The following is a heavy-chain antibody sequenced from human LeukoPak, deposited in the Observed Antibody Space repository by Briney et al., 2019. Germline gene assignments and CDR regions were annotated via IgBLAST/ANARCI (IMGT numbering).Heavy chain of an antibody. CDR3: ARTSNSPGWFDP. Sequence: ASVKVSCKASGYTFTSYYMHWVRQAPGHGPEWMGIINPSGGSTSYAQKFQGRVTMTRDTSTSTVYMELSSLRSEDTAVYYCARTSNSPGWFDPWGQGTLVTVSS. J-gene: IGHJ5*02. CDR2: INPSGGST. CDR1: GYTFTSYY. D-gene: IGHD1-1*01. V-gene: IGHV1-46*01.